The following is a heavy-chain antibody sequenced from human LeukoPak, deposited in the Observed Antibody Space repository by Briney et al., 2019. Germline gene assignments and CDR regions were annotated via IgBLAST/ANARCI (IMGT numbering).Heavy chain of an antibody. D-gene: IGHD3-10*01. Sequence: PGGSLRLSCAASGFTFSSYSMNWVRQAPGKGLEWVSSISSSSSYIYYADSVKGRFTISRDNAKNSLYLQMNSLRAEDTAVYYCARDLGRIGEVDYWGQGTLVTVSS. J-gene: IGHJ4*02. CDR3: ARDLGRIGEVDY. CDR2: ISSSSSYI. CDR1: GFTFSSYS. V-gene: IGHV3-21*01.